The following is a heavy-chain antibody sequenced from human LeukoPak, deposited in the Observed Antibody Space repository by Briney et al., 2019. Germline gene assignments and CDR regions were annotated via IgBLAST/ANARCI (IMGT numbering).Heavy chain of an antibody. Sequence: PGRSLRLSCAASGFTFVDHAMHWVRQAPGKGLEWVSSISSSSSYIYYADSVKGRFTISRDNAKNSLYLQMNSLRAEDTAVYYCARDYGDIVATISSYYYGMDVWGQGTTVTVSS. CDR1: GFTFVDHA. CDR3: ARDYGDIVATISSYYYGMDV. CDR2: ISSSSSYI. V-gene: IGHV3-21*01. J-gene: IGHJ6*02. D-gene: IGHD5-12*01.